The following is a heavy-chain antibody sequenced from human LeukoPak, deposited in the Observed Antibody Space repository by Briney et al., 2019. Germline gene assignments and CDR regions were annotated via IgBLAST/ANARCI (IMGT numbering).Heavy chain of an antibody. D-gene: IGHD6-19*01. CDR3: ARAVAVAGTGGFY. Sequence: GGSLRLSCAASGFTFSSYSMNWVRQAPGKGLEWVSSISSSSSYIYYADSVKGRFTISRDNAKNSLYLQMNSLRAEDTAVYYCARAVAVAGTGGFYWGQGTLVTVSS. CDR1: GFTFSSYS. V-gene: IGHV3-21*01. J-gene: IGHJ4*02. CDR2: ISSSSSYI.